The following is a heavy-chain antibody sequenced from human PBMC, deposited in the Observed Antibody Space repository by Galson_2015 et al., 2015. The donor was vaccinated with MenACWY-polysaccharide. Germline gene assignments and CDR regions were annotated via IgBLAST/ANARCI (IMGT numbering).Heavy chain of an antibody. D-gene: IGHD2-2*02. CDR3: ARGRNAPIYAVAIHYYYGMDV. CDR1: YY. Sequence: YYWSWIRQPPGKGLEWIGEINHSGSTNYNPSLKSRVTISVDTSKNQFSLKLSSVTAADTAVYYCARGRNAPIYAVAIHYYYGMDVWGQGTTVTVSS. CDR2: INHSGST. V-gene: IGHV4-34*01. J-gene: IGHJ6*02.